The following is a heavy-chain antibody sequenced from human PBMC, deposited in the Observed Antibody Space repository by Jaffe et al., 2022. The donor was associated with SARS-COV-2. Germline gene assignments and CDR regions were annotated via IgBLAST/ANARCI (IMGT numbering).Heavy chain of an antibody. CDR1: GFTFSTYW. CDR3: VRIPYVSGWYWFDP. D-gene: IGHD6-19*01. Sequence: EVQLVESGGGLVQPGGSLRLSCAASGFTFSTYWMSWVRQAPGKGLEWVANIDPTGNGKYYVDSVKGRFTVSRDNAKSSLYLQMNSLRAEDTAVYYCVRIPYVSGWYWFDPWGQGTLVTVSS. V-gene: IGHV3-7*03. J-gene: IGHJ5*02. CDR2: IDPTGNGK.